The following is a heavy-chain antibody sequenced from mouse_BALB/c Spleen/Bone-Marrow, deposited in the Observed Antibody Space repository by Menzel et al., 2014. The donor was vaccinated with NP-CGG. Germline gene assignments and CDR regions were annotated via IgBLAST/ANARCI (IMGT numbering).Heavy chain of an antibody. CDR2: IWSGGST. CDR1: GFSLTIYG. J-gene: IGHJ2*01. Sequence: QVQLQQSGPGLVQPSQSLSITCTVSGFSLTIYGIHWVRQPPGKGLEWLGVIWSGGSTDYNAAFISRLSISKDNSKSQVFFKMNSLQADDTAIYHCARNLDYDYDFDHWGQGTTLTVAS. CDR3: ARNLDYDYDFDH. V-gene: IGHV2-4*02. D-gene: IGHD2-4*01.